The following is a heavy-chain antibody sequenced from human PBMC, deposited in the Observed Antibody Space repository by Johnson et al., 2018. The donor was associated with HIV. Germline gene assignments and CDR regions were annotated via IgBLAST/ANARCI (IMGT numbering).Heavy chain of an antibody. CDR3: ARAPPAPYGDYGAGGALAQKARGGYCSSTSCFAFDI. D-gene: IGHD2-2*01. V-gene: IGHV3-30-3*01. CDR2: ISYDGSNK. J-gene: IGHJ3*02. Sequence: QVQLVESGGGLVQPGGSLRLSCAASGFTFSSYAMHWVRQAPGKGLEWVAVISYDGSNKYYADSVKGRFTISRDNSKNTLYLQMISLRAEDTAVYFCARAPPAPYGDYGAGGALAQKARGGYCSSTSCFAFDIWGQGTMVTVSS. CDR1: GFTFSSYA.